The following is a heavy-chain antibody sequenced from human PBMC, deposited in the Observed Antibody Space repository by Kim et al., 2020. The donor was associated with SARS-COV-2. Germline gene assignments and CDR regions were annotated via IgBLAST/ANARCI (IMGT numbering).Heavy chain of an antibody. J-gene: IGHJ4*02. V-gene: IGHV4-4*02. CDR2: IYHSGST. CDR1: GGSISSSNW. D-gene: IGHD6-6*01. Sequence: SETLSLTCAVSGGSISSSNWWSWVRQPPGKGLEWIGEIYHSGSTNYNPSLKSRVTISVDKSKNQFSLKLSSVTAADTAVYYCASSAARHPYTGRYIDYWGQGTLVTVSS. CDR3: ASSAARHPYTGRYIDY.